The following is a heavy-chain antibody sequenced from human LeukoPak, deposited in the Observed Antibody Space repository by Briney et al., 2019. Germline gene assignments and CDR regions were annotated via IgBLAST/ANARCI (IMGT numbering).Heavy chain of an antibody. V-gene: IGHV4-34*01. CDR3: AIWGRSNWFDP. D-gene: IGHD7-27*01. CDR2: INHSGST. Sequence: PSETLSLTCAVYGGSFSGYYWSWIRQPPGKGLEWIGEINHSGSTNYNPSLKSRVTISVDTSKNQFSLKLSSVTAADTAVYYCAIWGRSNWFDPWGQGTLVTVSS. CDR1: GGSFSGYY. J-gene: IGHJ5*02.